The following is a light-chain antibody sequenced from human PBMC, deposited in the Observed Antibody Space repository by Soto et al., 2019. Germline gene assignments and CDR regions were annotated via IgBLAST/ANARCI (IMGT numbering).Light chain of an antibody. CDR2: EAN. J-gene: IGLJ2*01. Sequence: QSVLTQPASVSGSPGQSITISCTGTSSDVGSYNLVSWYQQHPGKAPKLMIYEANKRPSGVSDRFSGSKSGNTASLTISGLQAEDEADYYCCSYTSSTTPLFGGGTKLTVL. CDR1: SSDVGSYNL. CDR3: CSYTSSTTPL. V-gene: IGLV2-14*02.